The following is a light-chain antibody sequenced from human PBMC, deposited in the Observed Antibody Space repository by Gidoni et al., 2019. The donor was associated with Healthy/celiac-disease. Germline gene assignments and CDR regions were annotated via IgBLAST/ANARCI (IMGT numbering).Light chain of an antibody. CDR1: QSISSY. Sequence: DIQMTQSPSSLSASVGDRVTITCRASQSISSYLNWYQQKPGKAPKLLIYAASSLQSGVTSRFSGSRSGADFTLTISSLQPEDFATYYCQQSYSTPQITFGGGTKVEIK. V-gene: IGKV1-39*01. J-gene: IGKJ4*01. CDR3: QQSYSTPQIT. CDR2: AAS.